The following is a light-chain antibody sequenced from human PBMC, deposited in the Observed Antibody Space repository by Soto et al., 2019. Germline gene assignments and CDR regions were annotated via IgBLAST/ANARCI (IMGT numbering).Light chain of an antibody. CDR2: GAS. CDR1: QSVNSTF. J-gene: IGKJ5*01. Sequence: EILLTQSPGTLSLSPGERATLSCRASQSVNSTFLAWYQQKPGQAPRLLIYGASTRATGIPARFSGSGSGKDFTLTISKVETEDFAVYYCQQRSNWPHIITFGQGTRLEIK. CDR3: QQRSNWPHIIT. V-gene: IGKV3D-20*02.